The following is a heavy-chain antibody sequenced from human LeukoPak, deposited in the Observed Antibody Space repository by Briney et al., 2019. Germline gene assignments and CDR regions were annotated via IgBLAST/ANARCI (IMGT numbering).Heavy chain of an antibody. D-gene: IGHD6-6*01. V-gene: IGHV1-18*01. CDR1: GYTFINHA. CDR3: ARDKGTSYLSSFDY. CDR2: ISTYNGDT. J-gene: IGHJ4*02. Sequence: GASVKVSCKASGYTFINHAISWLRQAPGQGLEWMGWISTYNGDTKYPEKLQGRVTMTTDTSTSTVYMELRSLRSDDTAVYYCARDKGTSYLSSFDYWGQGTLVTVSS.